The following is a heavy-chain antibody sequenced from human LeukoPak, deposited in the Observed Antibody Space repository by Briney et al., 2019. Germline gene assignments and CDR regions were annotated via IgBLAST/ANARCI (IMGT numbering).Heavy chain of an antibody. CDR1: GFTFSIYW. V-gene: IGHV3-7*03. Sequence: GGSLRLSCAASGFTFSIYWMTWVRQAPGKGLEWVANIKQDGSERNYVDSVKGRFTISRDNAKNSLYLQMNTLRDEDTAVYYCATGAGCGYWGQGTLVTVSS. J-gene: IGHJ4*02. CDR2: IKQDGSER. CDR3: ATGAGCGY. D-gene: IGHD6-19*01.